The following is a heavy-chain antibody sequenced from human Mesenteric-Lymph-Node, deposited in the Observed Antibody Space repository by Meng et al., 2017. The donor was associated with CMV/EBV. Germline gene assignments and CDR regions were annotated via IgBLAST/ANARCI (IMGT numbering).Heavy chain of an antibody. CDR3: VRDTRVGATTDAFDI. D-gene: IGHD1-26*01. CDR2: IYSDGSTK. J-gene: IGHJ3*02. Sequence: GESLKISCVVSGFTFSDYAMHWVRQAPGKGLEWVAVIYSDGSTKYYADSVKGRFTISIVNSKNTLYLQMNSLRPEDTAVYYRVRDTRVGATTDAFDIWGQGTMVTVSS. CDR1: GFTFSDYA. V-gene: IGHV3-30-3*01.